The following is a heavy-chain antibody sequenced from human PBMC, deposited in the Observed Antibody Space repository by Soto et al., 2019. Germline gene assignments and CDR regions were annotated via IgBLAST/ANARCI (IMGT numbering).Heavy chain of an antibody. Sequence: SETLSLTCSVSGAPITSNYWTWIRQPPGKGLEWIGYLDHQGYSNYSPSLRSRVSMSIDTSKNQLSLKVHSVTAADTAVYYCARVSVTGYFDWLDPWGQGTLVSVP. CDR1: GAPITSNY. V-gene: IGHV4-59*01. J-gene: IGHJ5*02. CDR2: LDHQGYS. CDR3: ARVSVTGYFDWLDP. D-gene: IGHD3-9*01.